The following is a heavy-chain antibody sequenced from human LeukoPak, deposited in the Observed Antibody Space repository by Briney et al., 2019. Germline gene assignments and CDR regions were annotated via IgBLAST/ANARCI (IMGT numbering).Heavy chain of an antibody. V-gene: IGHV1-18*01. CDR3: ARDSGGPTYYDFWSGYYSRGPRPSYFDY. D-gene: IGHD3-3*01. J-gene: IGHJ4*02. CDR2: ISAYNGNT. CDR1: GYTFTSYG. Sequence: GASVKVSCKASGYTFTSYGISWVRQAPGQGLEWMGWISAYNGNTNYAQKLQGRVTMTTDTSTSTAYMELRSLRSDDTAVYYCARDSGGPTYYDFWSGYYSRGPRPSYFDYWGQGTLVTVSS.